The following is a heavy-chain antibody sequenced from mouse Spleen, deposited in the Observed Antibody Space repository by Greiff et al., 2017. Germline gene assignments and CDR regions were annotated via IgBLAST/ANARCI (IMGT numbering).Heavy chain of an antibody. J-gene: IGHJ3*01. D-gene: IGHD2-10*01. CDR1: GYSFTGYY. CDR3: ARYSYYGNWFAY. V-gene: IGHV1-42*01. CDR2: INPSTGGT. Sequence: VQLQQSGPELVKPGASVKISCKASGYSFTGYYMNWVKQSPEKSLEWIGEINPSTGGTTYNQKFKAKATLTVDKSSSTAYMQLKSLTSEDSAVYYCARYSYYGNWFAYWGQGTLVTVSA.